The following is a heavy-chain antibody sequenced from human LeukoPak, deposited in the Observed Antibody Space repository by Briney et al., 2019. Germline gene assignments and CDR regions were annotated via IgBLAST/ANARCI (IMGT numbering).Heavy chain of an antibody. V-gene: IGHV1-24*01. D-gene: IGHD2-2*01. J-gene: IGHJ6*02. CDR1: GYTLTELS. Sequence: EASVKVSCKVSGYTLTELSMHWVRQAPGKGLEWMGGFDPEDGETIYAQKFQGRVTTTEDTSTDTAYMELSSLRSEDTAVYYCATGHLVGMDVWGQGTTVTVSS. CDR2: FDPEDGET. CDR3: ATGHLVGMDV.